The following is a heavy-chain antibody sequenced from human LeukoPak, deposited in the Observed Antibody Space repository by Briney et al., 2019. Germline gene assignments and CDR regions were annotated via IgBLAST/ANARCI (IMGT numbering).Heavy chain of an antibody. D-gene: IGHD5-18*01. CDR2: INHSGST. V-gene: IGHV4-34*01. CDR1: GGSFSGYY. CDR3: ARTPIQLWFGFDY. Sequence: PSEPLSLTCAVYGGSFSGYYWSWIRQPPGKGLEWIGEINHSGSTNYNPSLKSRVTISLDTSKNQFSLKLSSVTAADTAVYYCARTPIQLWFGFDYWGQGTLVTVSS. J-gene: IGHJ4*02.